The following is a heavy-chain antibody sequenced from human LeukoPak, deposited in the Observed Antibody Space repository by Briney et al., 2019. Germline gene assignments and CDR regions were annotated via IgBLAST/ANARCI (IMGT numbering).Heavy chain of an antibody. D-gene: IGHD2-15*01. Sequence: AGGSLRLSCAASGFTFSTYAISWVRQAPGKGLDWVSAISATGGNTYYAESVKGRFTLSRDSSRNTLYLQMNSLGADDTDLYYCAKRAQVYCSGGSCPKSDDFDYWGQGTLVSVSS. V-gene: IGHV3-23*01. CDR2: ISATGGNT. CDR3: AKRAQVYCSGGSCPKSDDFDY. CDR1: GFTFSTYA. J-gene: IGHJ4*02.